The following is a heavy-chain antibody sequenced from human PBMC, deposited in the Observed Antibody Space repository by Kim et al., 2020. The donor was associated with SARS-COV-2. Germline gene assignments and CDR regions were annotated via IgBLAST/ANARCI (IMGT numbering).Heavy chain of an antibody. D-gene: IGHD2-8*01. J-gene: IGHJ6*02. CDR2: IIPIFGTA. Sequence: SVKVSCKASGGTFSSYAISWVRQAPGQGLEWLGGIIPIFGTANYAQKFQGRVTITADESTSTAYMELSSLRSEDTAVYYCASIYCTNGVCYGIHTDYYYYDGMDVWGQGTKVTVSS. CDR1: GGTFSSYA. V-gene: IGHV1-69*13. CDR3: ASIYCTNGVCYGIHTDYYYYDGMDV.